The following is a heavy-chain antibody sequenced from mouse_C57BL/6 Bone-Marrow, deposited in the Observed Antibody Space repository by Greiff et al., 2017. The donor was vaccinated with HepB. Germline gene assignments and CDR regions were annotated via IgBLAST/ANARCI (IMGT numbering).Heavy chain of an antibody. CDR1: GFTFSDYG. CDR3: ARNVLFAY. Sequence: EVQVVESGGGLVKPGGSLKLSCAASGFTFSDYGMHWVRQAPEKGLEWVAYISSGSSTIYYADTVKGRLTISRDNAKNTLFLQMTSLGSEDTALYYCARNVLFAYWGQGTLVTVSA. CDR2: ISSGSSTI. J-gene: IGHJ3*01. V-gene: IGHV5-17*01.